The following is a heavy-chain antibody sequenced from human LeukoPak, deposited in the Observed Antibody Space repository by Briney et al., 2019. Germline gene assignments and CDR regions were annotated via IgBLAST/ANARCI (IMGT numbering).Heavy chain of an antibody. CDR3: AKDFYYYDSSGPIGGIDFDY. Sequence: GGSLRLSCAASGFTFSSYGMHWVRQAPGKGLEWVAFIQYDGSNKYYADSVKGRFTISRDNSKNTLYLQMNSLRAEDTAVYYCAKDFYYYDSSGPIGGIDFDYWGQGTLVTVSS. J-gene: IGHJ4*02. CDR1: GFTFSSYG. CDR2: IQYDGSNK. D-gene: IGHD3-22*01. V-gene: IGHV3-30*02.